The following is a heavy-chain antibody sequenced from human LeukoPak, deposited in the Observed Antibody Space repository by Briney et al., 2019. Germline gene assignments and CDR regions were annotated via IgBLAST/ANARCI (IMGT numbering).Heavy chain of an antibody. CDR1: GGSIRSDY. Sequence: PSETLSLNGTGSGGSIRSDYWSWILQPAGKGLQRIGYIYYSGSTNYNPSLKSRVTISVDPSKNQFSLKLSSVTAADTAVYYCARSKFGDDGTYWGQGTQVSVSS. J-gene: IGHJ4*02. D-gene: IGHD2-21*02. CDR3: ARSKFGDDGTY. V-gene: IGHV4-59*01. CDR2: IYYSGST.